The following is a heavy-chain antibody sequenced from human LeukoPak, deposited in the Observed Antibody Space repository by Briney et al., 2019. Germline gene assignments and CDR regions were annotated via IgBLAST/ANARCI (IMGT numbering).Heavy chain of an antibody. CDR1: SGSIGQYY. J-gene: IGHJ3*02. V-gene: IGHV4-4*09. Sequence: SETQSLTCTVSSGSIGQYYWSWIRQPPGKGLEWVGVIYSSGSTSNNPSLRSRVTMSVDTSKNQFSLKLSSVAAADTAVYYCARGYCSSTSCYDAFDIWGQGTMVTVSS. CDR3: ARGYCSSTSCYDAFDI. D-gene: IGHD2-2*01. CDR2: IYSSGST.